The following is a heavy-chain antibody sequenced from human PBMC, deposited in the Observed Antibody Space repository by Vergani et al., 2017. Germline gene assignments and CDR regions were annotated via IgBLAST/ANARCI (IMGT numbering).Heavy chain of an antibody. V-gene: IGHV3-33*01. J-gene: IGHJ6*03. CDR1: GFPFSSYG. CDR3: ARDGYDFWSGYYDAYYYYYMDV. D-gene: IGHD3-3*01. CDR2: IWYDGSNK. Sequence: QVQLVESGGGVVQPGRSLRLSCAASGFPFSSYGMHWVRQAPGKGLEWVAVIWYDGSNKYYADSVKGRFTISRDNSKNTLYLQMNSLRAEDTAVYYCARDGYDFWSGYYDAYYYYYMDVWGKGTTVTVSS.